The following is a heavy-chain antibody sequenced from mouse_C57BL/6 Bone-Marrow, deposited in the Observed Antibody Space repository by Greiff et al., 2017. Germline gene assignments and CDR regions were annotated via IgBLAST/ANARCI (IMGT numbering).Heavy chain of an antibody. D-gene: IGHD2-1*01. CDR2: INPSNGGT. CDR1: GYTFTSYW. Sequence: VQLQQPGPELVKPGASVKMSCKASGYTFTSYWLHWVKQRPGQGLEWIGNINPSNGGTNYNEKFKSKATLTVDKSSITAYIQLCRLTSEYSAVYYCARERNGKHAFAYRGQGALVTVSA. V-gene: IGHV1-53*01. J-gene: IGHJ3*01. CDR3: ARERNGKHAFAY.